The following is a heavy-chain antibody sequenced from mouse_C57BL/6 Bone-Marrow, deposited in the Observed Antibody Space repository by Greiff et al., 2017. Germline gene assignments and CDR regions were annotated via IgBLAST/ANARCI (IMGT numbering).Heavy chain of an antibody. V-gene: IGHV1-4*01. CDR3: ASATSSDYYFDY. J-gene: IGHJ2*01. CDR2: ITPRSGCT. CDR1: GYTFTSST. Sequence: VQLQQSGAELARPGASVKMSCKASGYTFTSSTMPWVKQRPGQGLAWIGDITPRSGCTKYNQKFKDKATLTADKSSSTAYMQLSSLTSEDAAVYYCASATSSDYYFDYGGQGTTLTVSS. D-gene: IGHD3-2*02.